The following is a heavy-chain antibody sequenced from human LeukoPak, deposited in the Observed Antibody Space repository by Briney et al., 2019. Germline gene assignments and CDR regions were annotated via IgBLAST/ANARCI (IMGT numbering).Heavy chain of an antibody. Sequence: PGVSLRLSCAASGFTFNSYAMSWVRQAPGKGREWVSAISGSGASTSYADSVKGRFTIYRDNSKNTLYLQMNSLRAEDTAVYYCAEYVSTFDYWDQGTLVTVSS. CDR2: ISGSGAST. V-gene: IGHV3-23*01. D-gene: IGHD2-2*01. CDR1: GFTFNSYA. J-gene: IGHJ4*02. CDR3: AEYVSTFDY.